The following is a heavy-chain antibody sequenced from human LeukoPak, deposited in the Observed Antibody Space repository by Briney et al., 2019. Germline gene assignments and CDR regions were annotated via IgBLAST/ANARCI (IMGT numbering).Heavy chain of an antibody. J-gene: IGHJ4*02. CDR2: IYSTGTT. D-gene: IGHD6-19*01. CDR3: ARRSPVAGTCFDF. V-gene: IGHV4-31*03. CDR1: GDSISNSGCY. Sequence: SETLSLTCTVSGDSISNSGCYWSWIRQLPGEGLEWIGYIYSTGTTYYNPSLKSRVTVSVDTSKNQFSLKLTSVTAADTAVYYCARRSPVAGTCFDFWGQGTLVTVSS.